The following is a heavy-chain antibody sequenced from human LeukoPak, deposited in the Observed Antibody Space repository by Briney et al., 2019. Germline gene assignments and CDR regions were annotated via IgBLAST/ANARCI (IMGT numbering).Heavy chain of an antibody. J-gene: IGHJ5*02. V-gene: IGHV4-59*01. Sequence: SETLSLTCTVSGGSISSYYWSWIRQPPGKGLEWIGYIYYSGSTNYNPSLKSRVTISVDTSKNQFSLKLSSVTAADTAVYYCAAHCSSTSCSGGDPWGQGTLVTVSS. D-gene: IGHD2-2*01. CDR1: GGSISSYY. CDR2: IYYSGST. CDR3: AAHCSSTSCSGGDP.